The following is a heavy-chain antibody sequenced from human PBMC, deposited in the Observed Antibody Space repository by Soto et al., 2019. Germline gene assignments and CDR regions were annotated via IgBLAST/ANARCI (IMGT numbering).Heavy chain of an antibody. CDR1: GYSITSGYY. J-gene: IGHJ2*01. V-gene: IGHV4-38-2*02. D-gene: IGHD3-10*01. CDR3: VRDSEDGSLYWYFDL. CDR2: IFHSGSA. Sequence: QVQLQESGPGLVKSSETLSLTCVVSGYSITSGYYWGWIRQSPGKGLEWIGHIFHSGSAYYNPSLKSRVAMSVDTSKNEFSLKVNSVTAADTAVYYCVRDSEDGSLYWYFDLWGRGTLVTVSS.